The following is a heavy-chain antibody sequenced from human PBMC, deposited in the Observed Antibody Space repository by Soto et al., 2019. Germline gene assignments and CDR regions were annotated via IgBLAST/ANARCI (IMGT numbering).Heavy chain of an antibody. CDR1: GFTFSSFD. CDR2: IGTSGDT. Sequence: PGGSLRLSCAASGFTFSSFDMHWVRQATGKGLVWFLLIGTSGDTQYPGSVRGRFTISRFNADNSLYLQMNSLRAEDTAVYYCTRGGYSGWSFDSWGQGIPVTVSS. V-gene: IGHV3-13*01. D-gene: IGHD6-19*01. J-gene: IGHJ4*02. CDR3: TRGGYSGWSFDS.